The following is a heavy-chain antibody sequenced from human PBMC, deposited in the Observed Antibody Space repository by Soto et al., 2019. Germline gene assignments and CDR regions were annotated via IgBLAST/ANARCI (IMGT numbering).Heavy chain of an antibody. J-gene: IGHJ6*02. Sequence: GGSLRLSCAASGFTFSIYWMSWVRHAPGKGLEWVANIKQDGSEKYYVDSVKGRFTISRDNAKNSLYLQMNSLRAEDTAAYYCAGAATYYDFWSGFDTYYYGMDVWGQGTTVTVSS. D-gene: IGHD3-3*01. CDR3: AGAATYYDFWSGFDTYYYGMDV. V-gene: IGHV3-7*01. CDR2: IKQDGSEK. CDR1: GFTFSIYW.